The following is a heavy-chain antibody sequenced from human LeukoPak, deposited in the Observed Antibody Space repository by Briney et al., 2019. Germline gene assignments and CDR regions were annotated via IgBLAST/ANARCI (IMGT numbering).Heavy chain of an antibody. CDR1: GGTFSSYA. CDR2: IIPIFGTA. D-gene: IGHD1-26*01. CDR3: ASPERVAVGGAFDI. V-gene: IGHV1-69*06. Sequence: ASVKVSCKASGGTFSSYAISWVRQAPGQGLEWMGGIIPIFGTANYAQKFQGRVTITADKSTSTAYMELSSLRSEDTAVYYCASPERVAVGGAFDIWGQGTMVTVSS. J-gene: IGHJ3*02.